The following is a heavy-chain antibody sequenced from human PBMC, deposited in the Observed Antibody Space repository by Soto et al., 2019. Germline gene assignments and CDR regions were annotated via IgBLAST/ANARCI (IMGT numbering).Heavy chain of an antibody. J-gene: IGHJ6*02. V-gene: IGHV4-59*01. CDR3: ARDLRDYDILTGFYYYYGMDV. Sequence: TSETLSLTCTVSGGSISSYYWSWIRQPPGKGLEWIGYIYYSGSTNYNPSLKSRVTISVDTSKNQFSLKLSSVTAADTAVYYCARDLRDYDILTGFYYYYGMDVWGQGTTVT. D-gene: IGHD3-9*01. CDR1: GGSISSYY. CDR2: IYYSGST.